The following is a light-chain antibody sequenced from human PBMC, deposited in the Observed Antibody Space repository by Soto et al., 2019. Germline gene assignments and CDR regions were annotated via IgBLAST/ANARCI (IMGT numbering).Light chain of an antibody. V-gene: IGKV3-15*01. CDR1: QSVSSN. CDR3: QQYNNWPWT. CDR2: GAS. J-gene: IGKJ5*01. Sequence: EIVMTQAPATLSVSPGERAILSCRASQSVSSNLAWYQQKPGQAPRLLIYGASTRATGVPARFSGSGSGTEFTLTISSLQSEDFAVYYCQQYNNWPWTFGQGTRLEIK.